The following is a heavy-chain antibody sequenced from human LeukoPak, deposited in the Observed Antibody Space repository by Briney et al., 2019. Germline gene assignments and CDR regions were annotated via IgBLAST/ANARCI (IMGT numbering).Heavy chain of an antibody. Sequence: GGSLRLSCAASGFTFSSYSMNWVRQAPGKGLEWVANIKQDGSEKYYVDSVKGRFTISRDNAKNSLYLQMNSLRAEDTAVYYCARVLQYFFITNWFDPWGQGTLVTVSS. D-gene: IGHD4-11*01. CDR2: IKQDGSEK. J-gene: IGHJ5*02. CDR3: ARVLQYFFITNWFDP. CDR1: GFTFSSYS. V-gene: IGHV3-7*04.